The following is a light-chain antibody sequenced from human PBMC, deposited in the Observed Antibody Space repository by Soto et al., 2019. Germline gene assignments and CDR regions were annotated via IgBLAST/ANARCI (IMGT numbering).Light chain of an antibody. J-gene: IGKJ2*01. V-gene: IGKV1-39*01. CDR3: QQSYSTPRVYT. Sequence: DIPMTQSPSSLSASVGDRVTITCRASQSISSYLNWYQQKPGKAPKLLIYAASSLHSGVPSRFSGSGSGTDFTLTISSLQPEDFATYYCQQSYSTPRVYTFGQGTKLEIK. CDR1: QSISSY. CDR2: AAS.